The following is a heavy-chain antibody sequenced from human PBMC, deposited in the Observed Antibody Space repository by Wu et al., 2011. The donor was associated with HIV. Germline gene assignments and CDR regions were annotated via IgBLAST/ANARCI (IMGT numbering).Heavy chain of an antibody. CDR1: GGSFSEHA. CDR2: IIPLLKSA. J-gene: IGHJ4*02. Sequence: QVHLVQSGAEVKQPGSSVKVSCKASGGSFSEHAFSWVRQAPGQGLEWMGGIIPLLKSANYAQKFQGRLTITADESTTTVYVELGSLRSEDTAVYYCARGIPYYYDSSGYSSTPYYFDYWGQGTLVTVSS. D-gene: IGHD3-22*01. CDR3: ARGIPYYYDSSGYSSTPYYFDY. V-gene: IGHV1-69*11.